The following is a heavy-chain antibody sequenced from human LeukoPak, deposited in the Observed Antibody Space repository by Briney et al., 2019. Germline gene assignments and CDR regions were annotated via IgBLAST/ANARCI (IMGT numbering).Heavy chain of an antibody. D-gene: IGHD3-3*01. V-gene: IGHV1-18*01. CDR1: GYTFTSYG. CDR3: ARERFLEWSDYYYYYMDV. CDR2: ISAYNGNT. J-gene: IGHJ6*03. Sequence: GASVKASCKASGYTFTSYGISWVRQAPGQGLEWMGWISAYNGNTNYAQKLQGRVTMTTDTSTSTAYMELRSLRSDDTAVYYCARERFLEWSDYYYYYMDVWGKGTTVTVSS.